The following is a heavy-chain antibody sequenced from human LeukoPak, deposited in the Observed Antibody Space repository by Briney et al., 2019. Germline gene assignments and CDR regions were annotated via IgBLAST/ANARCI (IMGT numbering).Heavy chain of an antibody. Sequence: PRGSLRLSCAASGFTFSSYAMHWVRQAPGKGLEWVAVISYDGSNKYYADSVKGRFTISRDNSKNTLYLQMNSLRAEDTAVYYCAREARQAFDIWGQGTMVTVSS. CDR1: GFTFSSYA. CDR3: AREARQAFDI. CDR2: ISYDGSNK. J-gene: IGHJ3*02. V-gene: IGHV3-30-3*01.